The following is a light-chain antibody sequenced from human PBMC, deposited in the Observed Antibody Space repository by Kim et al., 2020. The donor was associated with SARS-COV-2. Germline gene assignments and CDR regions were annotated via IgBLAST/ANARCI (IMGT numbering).Light chain of an antibody. CDR2: GAS. J-gene: IGKJ1*01. CDR3: QQYGSSPRT. Sequence: SPGERATLSCRASQSISSNCLAWYQQKPGQAPRLLIYGASNRATGIPDRFSGSGSGTDFTLTISRLEPEDFAVYYCQQYGSSPRTFGQGTKVDIK. V-gene: IGKV3-20*01. CDR1: QSISSNC.